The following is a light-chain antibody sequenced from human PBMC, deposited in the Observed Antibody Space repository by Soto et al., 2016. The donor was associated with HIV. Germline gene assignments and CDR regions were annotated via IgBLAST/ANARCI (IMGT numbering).Light chain of an antibody. CDR3: QQSYSTPLT. V-gene: IGKV1-39*01. Sequence: DIQMTQSPSSLSASVGDRVTITCRASQSINTYLNWYQQKPGKAPKLLIYATSTLQSGVPSRFSGSGSWTHFTLTINSLQPEDFATYYCQQSYSTPLTFGGGTKVETK. CDR1: QSINTY. J-gene: IGKJ4*01. CDR2: ATS.